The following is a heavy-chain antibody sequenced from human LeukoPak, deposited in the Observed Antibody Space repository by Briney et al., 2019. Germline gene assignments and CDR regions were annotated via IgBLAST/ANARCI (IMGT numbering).Heavy chain of an antibody. J-gene: IGHJ2*01. CDR3: ARATGYLSYFDL. V-gene: IGHV3-21*01. CDR2: ISSSSSYI. D-gene: IGHD3-9*01. Sequence: GGSLRLSCAASGFTFSSYSMNWVRQAPGKGLEWVSSISSSSSYIYYADSVKGRFTISRDNAKNSLYLQMNNLRAEDTGVYYCARATGYLSYFDLWGRGTLVTVSS. CDR1: GFTFSSYS.